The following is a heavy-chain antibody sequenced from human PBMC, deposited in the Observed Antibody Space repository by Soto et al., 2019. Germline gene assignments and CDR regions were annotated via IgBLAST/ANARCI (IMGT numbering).Heavy chain of an antibody. J-gene: IGHJ5*02. D-gene: IGHD2-2*01. V-gene: IGHV3-53*02. CDR1: GFTVSNTY. CDR2: IYTAGGT. Sequence: EVQLVETGGGLIQPGGSLRLSCAASGFTVSNTYMTWVRQPPGKGLECVSVIYTAGGTNYADSVKGRFIISRDNSKNTLYLQMNSLRAEDTAVYYCARALPVAKGRFDPWGQGTLVTVSS. CDR3: ARALPVAKGRFDP.